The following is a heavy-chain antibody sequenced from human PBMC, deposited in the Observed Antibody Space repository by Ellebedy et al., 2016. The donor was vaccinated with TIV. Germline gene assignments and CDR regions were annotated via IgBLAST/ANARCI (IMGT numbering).Heavy chain of an antibody. CDR3: ARAWYRRPYFDY. J-gene: IGHJ4*02. V-gene: IGHV3-30-3*01. CDR1: GFTFSSYA. CDR2: ISYDGSNK. D-gene: IGHD6-13*01. Sequence: GESLKISCAASGFTFSSYAMHWVRQAPGKGLEWVAVISYDGSNKYYADSVKGRFTISRDNAKNSLYLQMNSLRAEDTAVYYCARAWYRRPYFDYWGQGTLVTVSS.